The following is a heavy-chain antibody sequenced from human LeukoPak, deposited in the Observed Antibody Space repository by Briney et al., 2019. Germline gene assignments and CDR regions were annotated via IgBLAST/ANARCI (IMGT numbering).Heavy chain of an antibody. V-gene: IGHV3-23*01. D-gene: IGHD3-16*01. CDR2: ISGAGGYT. J-gene: IGHJ6*03. CDR3: AKGLRTGVGPYMGYHYYMDV. Sequence: GGSLRLSCAASGFTFSNYAMTWVRQAPGKGLEWVSAISGAGGYTYSADSVKGRFTISRDNSYNTVSLQMNSLRVEDTGVYFCAKGLRTGVGPYMGYHYYMDVWGKGATVTVSS. CDR1: GFTFSNYA.